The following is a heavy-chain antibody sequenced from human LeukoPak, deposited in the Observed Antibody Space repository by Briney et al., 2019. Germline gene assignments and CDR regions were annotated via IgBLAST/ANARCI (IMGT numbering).Heavy chain of an antibody. D-gene: IGHD6-13*01. J-gene: IGHJ4*02. CDR2: INDDGDRA. V-gene: IGHV3-23*01. CDR3: VKEAETQQPPYYFDH. Sequence: GGSLRLSCAASGFTFSSYWMSWVRQAPGKGLEWVAAINDDGDRADYTDSVKGRFTISRDGNRDTLYLEMTGLRAEDTAFYYCVKEAETQQPPYYFDHWGQGTLVIVSS. CDR1: GFTFSSYW.